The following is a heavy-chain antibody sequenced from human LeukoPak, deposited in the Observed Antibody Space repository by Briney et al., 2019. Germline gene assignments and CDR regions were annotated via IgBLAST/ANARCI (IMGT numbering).Heavy chain of an antibody. CDR3: ARGVEMATIGAFDI. J-gene: IGHJ3*02. Sequence: SETLSLTCTVSGGSISSYYWSWIRQPPGKGLEWIGYIYYSGGTNYNPSLKSRVTISVDTSKNQFSLKLSSVTAADTAVYYCARGVEMATIGAFDIWGQGTMVTVSS. CDR2: IYYSGGT. V-gene: IGHV4-59*01. CDR1: GGSISSYY. D-gene: IGHD5-24*01.